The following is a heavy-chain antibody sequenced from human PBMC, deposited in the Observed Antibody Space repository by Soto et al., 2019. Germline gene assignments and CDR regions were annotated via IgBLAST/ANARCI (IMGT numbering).Heavy chain of an antibody. V-gene: IGHV3-30-3*01. Sequence: HPGGSLRLSCAASGFTFSSYAMHWVRQAPGKGLEWVAVISYDGSNKYYADSVKGRFTISRDNSKNTLYLQMNSLRAEDTAVYYCARGYCSSTSCYLRDAFDIWGQGTMVTVSS. J-gene: IGHJ3*02. D-gene: IGHD2-2*01. CDR2: ISYDGSNK. CDR1: GFTFSSYA. CDR3: ARGYCSSTSCYLRDAFDI.